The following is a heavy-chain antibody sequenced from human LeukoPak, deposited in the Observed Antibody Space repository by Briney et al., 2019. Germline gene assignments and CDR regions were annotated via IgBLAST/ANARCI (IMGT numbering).Heavy chain of an antibody. CDR2: ITPIFGTA. Sequence: SVKVSCKASGGTFSSYAISWVRQAPGQGLEWMGGITPIFGTANYAQKFQGRVTIAADESTSTAYMELSSLRSEDTAVYYCARDLRIAAIGYYYYGMDVWGQGTTVTVSS. D-gene: IGHD6-13*01. J-gene: IGHJ6*02. CDR3: ARDLRIAAIGYYYYGMDV. CDR1: GGTFSSYA. V-gene: IGHV1-69*13.